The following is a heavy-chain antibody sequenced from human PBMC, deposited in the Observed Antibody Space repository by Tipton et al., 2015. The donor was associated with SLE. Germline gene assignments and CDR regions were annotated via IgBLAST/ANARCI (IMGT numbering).Heavy chain of an antibody. CDR3: SAASSPRDYYMDV. CDR2: IVPLFGTT. V-gene: IGHV1-69*06. Sequence: QLVQSGAEVKKPGSSVRVSCKTSGGTFTNYAFNWVRQAPGQGLEWVGKIVPLFGTTDYAPNFQGRVTFTADKSTKTTYMEVSSLTSADSAVYYCSAASSPRDYYMDVRGKGTAVSVSS. J-gene: IGHJ6*03. CDR1: GGTFTNYA. D-gene: IGHD2-2*01.